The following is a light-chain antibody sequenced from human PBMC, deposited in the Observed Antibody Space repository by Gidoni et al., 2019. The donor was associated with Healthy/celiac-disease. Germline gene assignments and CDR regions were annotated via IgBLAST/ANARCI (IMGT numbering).Light chain of an antibody. Sequence: EIVLTQSPATLSLSPGERATLSCRASQSVSSYLAWYQQKPGQAPRLLIYDASNRAPGIPARFSGSGSGTDFTLTISSLEPEDFAVYYCQQRSNWPPWTFGQXTKVEIK. CDR2: DAS. J-gene: IGKJ1*01. CDR3: QQRSNWPPWT. V-gene: IGKV3-11*01. CDR1: QSVSSY.